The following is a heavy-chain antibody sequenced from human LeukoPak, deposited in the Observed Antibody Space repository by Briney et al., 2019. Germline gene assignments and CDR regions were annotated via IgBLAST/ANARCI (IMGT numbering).Heavy chain of an antibody. CDR1: GGSISSYY. CDR3: AREGWYYYDSSGENAFDI. J-gene: IGHJ3*02. V-gene: IGHV4-59*13. Sequence: SETLSLTCTVSGGSISSYYWSWIRQPPGKGLEWIGNIYYSGSTNYNPSLKSRVTISVDTSKNQFSLKLSSVTAADTAVYYCAREGWYYYDSSGENAFDIWGQGTMVTVSS. D-gene: IGHD3-22*01. CDR2: IYYSGST.